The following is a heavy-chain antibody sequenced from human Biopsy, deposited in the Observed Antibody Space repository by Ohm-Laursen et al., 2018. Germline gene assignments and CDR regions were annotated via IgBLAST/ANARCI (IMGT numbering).Heavy chain of an antibody. D-gene: IGHD3-10*01. CDR1: GYTFTSYE. CDR2: MNPDSGNT. CDR3: ARADPPLFYYGSGSSNWFDP. V-gene: IGHV1-8*01. J-gene: IGHJ5*02. Sequence: ASVKVSCKTSGYTFTSYEINWVRQATGQGLEWMGWMNPDSGNTGYAQNFQGRVTMTRNTSVSTAYMELSSLRSEDTAVYFCARADPPLFYYGSGSSNWFDPWGQGTLVTVSS.